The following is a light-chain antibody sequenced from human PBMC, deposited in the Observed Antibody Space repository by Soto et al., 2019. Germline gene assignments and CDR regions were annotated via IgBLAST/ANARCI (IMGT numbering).Light chain of an antibody. V-gene: IGKV1-13*02. CDR1: QGISSA. CDR2: DAS. Sequence: VDRFTITCRASQGISSALAWYQQKPGKAPKLLIYDASSLESGVPSRFSGSGSGTDFTLTISSLQPEDFATYYCQQYNSFPWTFGQGTKVDIK. J-gene: IGKJ1*01. CDR3: QQYNSFPWT.